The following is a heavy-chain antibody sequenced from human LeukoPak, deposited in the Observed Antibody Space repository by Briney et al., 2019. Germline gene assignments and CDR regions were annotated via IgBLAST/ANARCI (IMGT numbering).Heavy chain of an antibody. Sequence: GASVKVSCKASGYTFTGYYMHWVRQAPGQGLEWMGWINPNSGGTNYAQKFQGRVTMTRDTSISTAYMELSRLRSDDTAVYYCARRGYCSSTSCSNVPFDYWGQGTLVTVSS. CDR1: GYTFTGYY. V-gene: IGHV1-2*02. J-gene: IGHJ4*02. D-gene: IGHD2-2*01. CDR3: ARRGYCSSTSCSNVPFDY. CDR2: INPNSGGT.